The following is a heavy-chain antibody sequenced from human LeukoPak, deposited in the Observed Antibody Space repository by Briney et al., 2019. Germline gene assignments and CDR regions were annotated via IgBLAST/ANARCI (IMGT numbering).Heavy chain of an antibody. Sequence: AASVKVSCKASGGTFSRYAINWVRQAPGQGLEWMGGIIPIFGTANYAQKFQGRVTITADESTSTAYMELSSLRSEDTAVYYCARSRGSCYSCGDYWGQGTLVTVSS. J-gene: IGHJ4*02. CDR3: ARSRGSCYSCGDY. CDR2: IIPIFGTA. V-gene: IGHV1-69*13. D-gene: IGHD2-15*01. CDR1: GGTFSRYA.